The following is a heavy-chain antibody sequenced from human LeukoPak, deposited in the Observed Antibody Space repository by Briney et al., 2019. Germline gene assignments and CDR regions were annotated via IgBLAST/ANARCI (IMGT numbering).Heavy chain of an antibody. CDR1: GGSISSYY. J-gene: IGHJ6*02. D-gene: IGHD4-23*01. V-gene: IGHV4-59*08. Sequence: SETLSLTCTVSGGSISSYYWSWIRQPPGKGLEWIGYIYYSGSTNYNPSLKSRVTISVDTSKNQLSLKLSSVTAADTAVYYCARLIRWYGMDVWGQGTTVTVSS. CDR3: ARLIRWYGMDV. CDR2: IYYSGST.